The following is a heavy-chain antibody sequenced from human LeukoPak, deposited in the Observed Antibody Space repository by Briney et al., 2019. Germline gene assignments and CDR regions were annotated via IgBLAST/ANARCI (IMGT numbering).Heavy chain of an antibody. Sequence: SQTLSLTCAISGDSVSSNTDAWNWIRQSPSRGLEWLGRTYYRSKWYNDYAVSVKSRITINPDTSKNQFSLQLNSVTPEDTAVYYCARAGGASWYFDYWGQGILVTVSS. CDR1: GDSVSSNTDA. V-gene: IGHV6-1*01. CDR3: ARAGGASWYFDY. D-gene: IGHD2-2*01. CDR2: TYYRSKWYN. J-gene: IGHJ4*02.